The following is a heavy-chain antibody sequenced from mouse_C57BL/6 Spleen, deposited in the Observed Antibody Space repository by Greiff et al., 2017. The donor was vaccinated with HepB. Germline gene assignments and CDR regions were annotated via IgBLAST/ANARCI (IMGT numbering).Heavy chain of an antibody. CDR3: TRGDYSNSYYAMDY. CDR2: IYPGNSDT. Sequence: VQLQQSGTVLARPGASVKMSCKTSGYTFTSYWMHWVKQRPGQGLEWIGAIYPGNSDTSYNQKFKGKAKLTAVTSASTAYMELSSLTNEDSAVYYCTRGDYSNSYYAMDYWGQGTSVTVSS. V-gene: IGHV1-5*01. D-gene: IGHD2-5*01. J-gene: IGHJ4*01. CDR1: GYTFTSYW.